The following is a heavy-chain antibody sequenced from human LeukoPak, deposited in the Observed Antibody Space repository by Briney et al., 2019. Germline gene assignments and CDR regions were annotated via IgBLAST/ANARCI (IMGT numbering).Heavy chain of an antibody. V-gene: IGHV3-30*02. D-gene: IGHD3-10*01. CDR3: AKGQGGITMVRVFDY. J-gene: IGHJ4*02. CDR2: IRYDGSNK. Sequence: PGGSLRLSCAASGFTFSSYGMHWVRQAPGKGLEWVAFIRYDGSNKYYADSVKGRFTIPRDNSKNTLYLQMNSLRAEDTAVYYCAKGQGGITMVRVFDYWGQGTLVTVSS. CDR1: GFTFSSYG.